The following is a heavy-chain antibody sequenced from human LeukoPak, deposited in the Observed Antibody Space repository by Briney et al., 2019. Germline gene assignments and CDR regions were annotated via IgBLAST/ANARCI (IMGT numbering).Heavy chain of an antibody. V-gene: IGHV6-1*01. CDR3: AKGLRLENWFDP. CDR2: TYYRTKWYY. D-gene: IGHD5-12*01. J-gene: IGHJ5*02. Sequence: PSETLSLTCAISGDSVSSTSVAWNWIRQSPSRGLEWLGRTYYRTKWYYEYAVSVKSRVTINPDTSKNQFSLQLNSVTPEDTAVYYCAKGLRLENWFDPWGQGTLVTVSS. CDR1: GDSVSSTSVA.